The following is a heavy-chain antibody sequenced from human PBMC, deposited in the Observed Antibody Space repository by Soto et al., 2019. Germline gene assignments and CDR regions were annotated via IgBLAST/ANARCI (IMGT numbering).Heavy chain of an antibody. J-gene: IGHJ6*02. CDR1: GVSISSGDHY. Sequence: QVQLQESGPGLVKPAQTLSLTCTVSGVSISSGDHYCSWFRQPPGKGLEWIGYIYYTGTTYNNPSLKSRVTISVETSKNQFSLNLSSVTAADTAVYYCARVPRYYYGSGSLGDSWGQGTTVTVSS. CDR2: IYYTGTT. V-gene: IGHV4-30-4*01. D-gene: IGHD3-10*01. CDR3: ARVPRYYYGSGSLGDS.